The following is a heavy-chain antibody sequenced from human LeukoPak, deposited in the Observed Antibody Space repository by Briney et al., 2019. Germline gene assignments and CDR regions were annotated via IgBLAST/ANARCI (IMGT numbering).Heavy chain of an antibody. J-gene: IGHJ3*02. CDR2: IYYSGST. V-gene: IGHV4-59*01. CDR1: GRSISSYY. Sequence: SETLSLPCTVSGRSISSYYWSWIRQPPGKGLEWIGYIYYSGSTNYNPSLKSRVPISVDTSKNQCSLRLSYVTAADTTVYYCAREGTDYYDSSGYSAHLNAFDIWGQGTMVTVSS. CDR3: AREGTDYYDSSGYSAHLNAFDI. D-gene: IGHD3-22*01.